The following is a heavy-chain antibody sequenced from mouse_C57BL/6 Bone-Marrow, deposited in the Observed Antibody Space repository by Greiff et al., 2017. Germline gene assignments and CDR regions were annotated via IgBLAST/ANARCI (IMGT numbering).Heavy chain of an antibody. J-gene: IGHJ1*03. CDR3: ASDRCSTVESPYCYFDV. CDR1: GFTFSDYY. Sequence: EVMLVESEGGLVQPGSSMKLSCTASGFTFSDYYMAWVRQAPEKGLEWVANINYDGSSTYYPDSLKSRFIISRDNAKNILYLQMSSLKSEDTATYYCASDRCSTVESPYCYFDVWGTGTTVTVSS. V-gene: IGHV5-16*01. CDR2: INYDGSST. D-gene: IGHD1-1*01.